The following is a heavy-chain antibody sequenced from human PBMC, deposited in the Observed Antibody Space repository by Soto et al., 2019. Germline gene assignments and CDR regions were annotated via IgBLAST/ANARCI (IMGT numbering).Heavy chain of an antibody. CDR2: ISGSGGST. CDR3: AKAHSMSGYFDWLLFFDY. D-gene: IGHD3-9*01. J-gene: IGHJ4*02. CDR1: GFTFSSYA. V-gene: IGHV3-23*01. Sequence: GGSLRLSCAASGFTFSSYAMSWVRQAPGKGLEWVSAISGSGGSTYYADSVKGRFTISRDNSKNTLYLQMNSLRAEDTAVYYCAKAHSMSGYFDWLLFFDYWGQGTLVTVSS.